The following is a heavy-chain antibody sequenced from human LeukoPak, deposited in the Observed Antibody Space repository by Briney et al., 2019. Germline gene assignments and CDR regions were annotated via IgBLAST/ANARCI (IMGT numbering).Heavy chain of an antibody. CDR2: IFYSGST. CDR3: ARDPVGSGFWFDP. J-gene: IGHJ5*02. Sequence: PSETLSLTCTVSGGSISSSSYHWGWIRQPPGKGLEWIGSIFYSGSTYYNPSLKSRVTISVDTSKIQFSLKLSSVTAADTAVYYCARDPVGSGFWFDPWGQGTLVTVSS. V-gene: IGHV4-39*02. D-gene: IGHD6-19*01. CDR1: GGSISSSSYH.